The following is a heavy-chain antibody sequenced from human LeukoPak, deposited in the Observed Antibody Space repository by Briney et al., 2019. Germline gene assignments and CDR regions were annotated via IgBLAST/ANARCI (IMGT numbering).Heavy chain of an antibody. J-gene: IGHJ4*02. CDR3: ARESVVTVFDY. D-gene: IGHD2-21*02. CDR2: IYYSGST. Sequence: SETLSLTCTVSGGSISSYYWSWIRQPPGKGLEWIGYIYYSGSTNHNPSLKSRVTISVDTSKNQFSLKLSSVTAADTAVYYCARESVVTVFDYWGQGTLVTVSS. V-gene: IGHV4-59*01. CDR1: GGSISSYY.